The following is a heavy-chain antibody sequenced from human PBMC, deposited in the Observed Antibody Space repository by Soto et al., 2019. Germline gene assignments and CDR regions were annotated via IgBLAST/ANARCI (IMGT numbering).Heavy chain of an antibody. J-gene: IGHJ5*02. D-gene: IGHD2-8*01. V-gene: IGHV4-39*01. CDR3: AGDIVLMVYAPRGFDP. CDR1: GGSISSSSYY. CDR2: IYYSGST. Sequence: PSETLSLTCTVSGGSISSSSYYWGWIRQPPGKGLEWIGSIYYSGSTYYNPSLKSRVTISVDTSKNQFSLKLSSVTAADTAVYYCAGDIVLMVYAPRGFDPWGQGTLVTVSS.